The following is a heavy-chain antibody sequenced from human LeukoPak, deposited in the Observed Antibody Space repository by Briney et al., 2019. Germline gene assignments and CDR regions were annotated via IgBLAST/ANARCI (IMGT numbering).Heavy chain of an antibody. J-gene: IGHJ5*02. D-gene: IGHD3-10*01. Sequence: SETLSLTCTVSGGSISSSSYYWGWIRQPPGKGLEWIGSIYYSGSTYYNPSLKSRVTISVDTSKNQFSLKLSSVTAADTAVYYCARGGYYGSGSYYNRNWFDPWGQGTLVTVSS. CDR2: IYYSGST. CDR1: GGSISSSSYY. V-gene: IGHV4-39*01. CDR3: ARGGYYGSGSYYNRNWFDP.